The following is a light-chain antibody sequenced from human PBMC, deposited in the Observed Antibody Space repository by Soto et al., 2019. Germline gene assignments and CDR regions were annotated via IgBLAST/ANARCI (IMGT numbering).Light chain of an antibody. CDR3: SSYTSSSTLYV. V-gene: IGLV2-14*01. J-gene: IGLJ1*01. Sequence: QSALTQPASVSGSPGQSSTISCTGTSSDVGGYNYVSWYQQHPGKAPKLMIYDVSNRRSGVSNRFSGSKSGNTASLTIAGLQAEDEADYYCSSYTSSSTLYVFGTGTKGTGL. CDR2: DVS. CDR1: SSDVGGYNY.